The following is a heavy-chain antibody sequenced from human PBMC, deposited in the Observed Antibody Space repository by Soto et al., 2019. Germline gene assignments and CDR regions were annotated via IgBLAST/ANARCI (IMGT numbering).Heavy chain of an antibody. CDR1: GGSITRGVSF. J-gene: IGHJ5*02. CDR2: IGYSGAT. V-gene: IGHV4-31*03. Sequence: SETLSLICTVSGGSITRGVSFWIWIRQHPGKGPEWIAFIGYSGATSYNPSLASRVTISADTYKSQFSLNLRSVTAADTAVYYCARGGASSKWFAPWGQGTLVTVSS. D-gene: IGHD2-15*01. CDR3: ARGGASSKWFAP.